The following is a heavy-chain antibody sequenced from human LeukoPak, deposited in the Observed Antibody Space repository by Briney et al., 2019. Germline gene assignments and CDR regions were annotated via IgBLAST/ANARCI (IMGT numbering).Heavy chain of an antibody. J-gene: IGHJ4*02. Sequence: SETLSLTCTVSGGSISSYYWCWIRQPAGKGLEWIGRIYTSGSTNYNASLKSLVSMSVDTSKNQFSLKLSSVTAADTAVFYCARENSGSYRELDYWGQGTLVTVSS. V-gene: IGHV4-4*07. CDR1: GGSISSYY. CDR3: ARENSGSYRELDY. D-gene: IGHD1-26*01. CDR2: IYTSGST.